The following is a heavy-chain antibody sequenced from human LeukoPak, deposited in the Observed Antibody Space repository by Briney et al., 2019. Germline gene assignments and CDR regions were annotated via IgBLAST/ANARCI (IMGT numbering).Heavy chain of an antibody. V-gene: IGHV3-23*01. Sequence: GGSLRLSCAAPGFTFSSYAMSWVRQAPGKGLEWVSAISGSGGSTYYADSVKGRFTISRDNSKNTLYLQMNSLRAEDTAVYYCAKSSYSLYGGNLNWFDPWGQGTLVTVSS. CDR3: AKSSYSLYGGNLNWFDP. CDR2: ISGSGGST. J-gene: IGHJ5*02. CDR1: GFTFSSYA. D-gene: IGHD4-23*01.